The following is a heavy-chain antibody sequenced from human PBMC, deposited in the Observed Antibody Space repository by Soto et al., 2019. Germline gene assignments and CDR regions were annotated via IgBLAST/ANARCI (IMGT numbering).Heavy chain of an antibody. J-gene: IGHJ6*02. D-gene: IGHD6-13*01. V-gene: IGHV5-10-1*01. CDR1: GYSFTSYW. CDR2: IDPSDSYT. Sequence: GESLKISCKGSGYSFTSYWISWVRQMPGKGLEWMGRIDPSDSYTNYSPSFQGHVTISADKSISTAYLQWSSLKASDTAMYYCARPISSSGRVGYYYYRRDGSGQGATVTV. CDR3: ARPISSSGRVGYYYYRRDG.